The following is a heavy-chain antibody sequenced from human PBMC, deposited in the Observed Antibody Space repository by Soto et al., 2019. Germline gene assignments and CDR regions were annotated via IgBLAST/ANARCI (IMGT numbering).Heavy chain of an antibody. CDR3: ATVFGGGPPYYFPH. J-gene: IGHJ4*02. Sequence: EVQVLESGGGLVQPGGSLRLSCAASGFTFTNYAMTWVRQAPGKGLEWVSLIAAGGGTSYADAVKGRFTISRDISKNTLYLHINSLSAEDTPIYYCATVFGGGPPYYFPHWGQGTLVTVSS. D-gene: IGHD3-10*02. CDR2: IAAGGGT. V-gene: IGHV3-23*01. CDR1: GFTFTNYA.